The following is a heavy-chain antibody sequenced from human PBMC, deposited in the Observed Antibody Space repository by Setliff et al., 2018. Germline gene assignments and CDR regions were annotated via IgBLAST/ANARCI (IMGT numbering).Heavy chain of an antibody. J-gene: IGHJ6*02. V-gene: IGHV3-48*03. CDR2: ISGDGNTV. Sequence: GGSLRLSCAASGFTFKTYEMSWVRQVPGKGLEWLSKISGDGNTVYYADSVRGRFTISRDNAKNSLYLQMNSLRAEDSAVYYCARDGVFYAMDFWGQGTTVTVSS. D-gene: IGHD3-10*01. CDR1: GFTFKTYE. CDR3: ARDGVFYAMDF.